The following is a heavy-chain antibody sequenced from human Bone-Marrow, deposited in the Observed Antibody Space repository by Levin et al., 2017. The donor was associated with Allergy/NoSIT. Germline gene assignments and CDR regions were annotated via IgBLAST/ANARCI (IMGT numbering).Heavy chain of an antibody. D-gene: IGHD3-22*01. J-gene: IGHJ4*02. V-gene: IGHV4-31*03. CDR3: ARAASYDSSGFYGADYFDY. Sequence: PSETLSLTCTVSGGSISSGYHYWNWIRQHPGKGLEWIGYIYDSGNTYHNPSLKSRVTISVDTSKGQFSLKLSSVTAADTAVYYCARAASYDSSGFYGADYFDYWGQGTLVTVSS. CDR2: IYDSGNT. CDR1: GGSISSGYHY.